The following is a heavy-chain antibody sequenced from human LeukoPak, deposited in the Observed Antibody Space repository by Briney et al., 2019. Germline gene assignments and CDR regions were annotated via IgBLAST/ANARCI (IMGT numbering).Heavy chain of an antibody. J-gene: IGHJ6*03. Sequence: ASVKVSCKASGGTFSSYTISWVRQAPGQGLEWMGGIIPIFSTADYAQKFQGRVTITADESTSTAYMELSRLRSDDTAVYYCARGWVVVAATQHYYYYMDVWGKGTTVTVSS. CDR1: GGTFSSYT. CDR2: IIPIFSTA. D-gene: IGHD2-15*01. CDR3: ARGWVVVAATQHYYYYMDV. V-gene: IGHV1-69*01.